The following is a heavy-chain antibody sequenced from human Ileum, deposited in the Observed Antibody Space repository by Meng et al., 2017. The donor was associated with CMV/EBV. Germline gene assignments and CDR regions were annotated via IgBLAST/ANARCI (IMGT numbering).Heavy chain of an antibody. Sequence: QADLREAGPGLVTPSVTLSLTCTVSSASISPYYWNWIRQPAGKRLEWIGRIYTGGPTDYNPSLKSRVTMSVDTSKNQFFLNLSSVTAADTAVYYCARGQTVRGFEYWGLGILVTVSS. V-gene: IGHV4-4*07. CDR1: SASISPYY. D-gene: IGHD3-10*01. J-gene: IGHJ4*02. CDR2: IYTGGPT. CDR3: ARGQTVRGFEY.